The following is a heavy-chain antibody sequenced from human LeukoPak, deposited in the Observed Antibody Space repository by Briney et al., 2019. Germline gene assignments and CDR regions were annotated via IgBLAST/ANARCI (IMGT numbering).Heavy chain of an antibody. CDR2: IHFSGST. CDR3: ARDLGGIYFDC. CDR1: DASISGYY. J-gene: IGHJ4*02. D-gene: IGHD1-26*01. V-gene: IGHV4-59*01. Sequence: SETLSLTCTVSDASISGYYWSWIRQPPGKGLEWIGSIHFSGSTNYNPSLRSRVTISVDTSKNQLSLKLSSVTAADTAVYYCARDLGGIYFDCWGQGTLVTVSS.